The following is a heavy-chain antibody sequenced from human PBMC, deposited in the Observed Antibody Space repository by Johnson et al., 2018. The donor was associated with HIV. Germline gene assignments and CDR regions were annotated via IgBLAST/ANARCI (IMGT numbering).Heavy chain of an antibody. D-gene: IGHD3-10*02. Sequence: VQLVESGGGLVQPGGSLRLSCAASGFTFSTYWMHWVRQVPGKGLMWVSAISGSGGRTYYGDSVKGRFTISRDNSKNTLYLQMKSLRAEDTAVYYCAKDLFGGGIVVGALDIWGQGAMVTVSS. CDR1: GFTFSTYW. V-gene: IGHV3-23*04. CDR2: ISGSGGRT. CDR3: AKDLFGGGIVVGALDI. J-gene: IGHJ3*02.